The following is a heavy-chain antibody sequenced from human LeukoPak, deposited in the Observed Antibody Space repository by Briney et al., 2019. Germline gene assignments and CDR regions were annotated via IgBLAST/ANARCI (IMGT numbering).Heavy chain of an antibody. V-gene: IGHV3-7*01. CDR3: ARGRGYPIWFFDY. CDR1: GFTFSTFW. J-gene: IGHJ4*02. CDR2: IKEDGSEK. Sequence: GGSLRLSCAASGFTFSTFWMSWVRQAPGKGLEWVANIKEDGSEKYYVDSVKGPFTISRDNAKNSLYLQMNSLRAEDTAVYYCARGRGYPIWFFDYRGQGTLVTVSS. D-gene: IGHD3-3*01.